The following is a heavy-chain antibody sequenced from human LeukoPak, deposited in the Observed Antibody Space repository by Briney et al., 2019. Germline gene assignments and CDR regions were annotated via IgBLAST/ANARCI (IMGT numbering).Heavy chain of an antibody. CDR1: GGSISSSSYY. Sequence: SETLSLTCTVSGGSISSSSYYWGWIRQPPGKGLEWIGSIFHSGSTYYNPSLKSRATISADTSKNQFSLKLTSVTAADTAIYYCARRNDFDIWGQGTMVTVSS. CDR3: ARRNDFDI. CDR2: IFHSGST. V-gene: IGHV4-39*07. J-gene: IGHJ3*02.